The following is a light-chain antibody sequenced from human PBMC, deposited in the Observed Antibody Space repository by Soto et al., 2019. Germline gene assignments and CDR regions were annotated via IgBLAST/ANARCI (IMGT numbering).Light chain of an antibody. CDR3: QQTYTSPRT. CDR1: QSVATS. V-gene: IGKV1-39*01. Sequence: DVQLTQSPSSLSASVGDRVTITCRASQSVATSLTWYHQKPGKAPTLLIYGASILQDGVPSRFSGSGSGTDFTLTISSLLPEDFATYYCQQTYTSPRTFGQGSNLDIK. J-gene: IGKJ2*01. CDR2: GAS.